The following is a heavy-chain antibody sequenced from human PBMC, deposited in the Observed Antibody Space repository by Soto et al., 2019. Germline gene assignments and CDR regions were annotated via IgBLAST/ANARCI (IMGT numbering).Heavy chain of an antibody. CDR3: ARETETSASSRDY. CDR2: ISSSSTTI. Sequence: GGSLRLSCVVTGFTFSSYSRNWVRQAPGKGLEWVSHISSSSTTIYYADSVKGRFTISRDNAKNSLYLQMNSLRDEDTAVYYCARETETSASSRDYGGRETLVTVP. J-gene: IGHJ4*02. CDR1: GFTFSSYS. V-gene: IGHV3-48*02. D-gene: IGHD2-2*01.